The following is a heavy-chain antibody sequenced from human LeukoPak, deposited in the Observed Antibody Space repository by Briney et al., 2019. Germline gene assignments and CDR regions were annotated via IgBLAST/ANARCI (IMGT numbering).Heavy chain of an antibody. V-gene: IGHV1-2*02. CDR1: GYTFSGYY. CDR2: IYPNSGGT. D-gene: IGHD5-18*01. J-gene: IGHJ4*02. Sequence: ASVKVSCKASGYTFSGYYMHWVRQAPGQGLEWMAWIYPNSGGTKYAQKFQGRVTVTRDTSISTAYMQLSRLKSDDTAVYYCATGRGYSYDFGSWGQGTLVTVSS. CDR3: ATGRGYSYDFGS.